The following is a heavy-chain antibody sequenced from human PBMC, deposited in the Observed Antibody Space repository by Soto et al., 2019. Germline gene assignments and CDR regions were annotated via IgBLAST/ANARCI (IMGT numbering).Heavy chain of an antibody. CDR2: IRSKAYGGTT. Sequence: GGSLRLSCTASGFTFGDYAMSWVRQAPGKGLEWVGFIRSKAYGGTTEYAASVKGRFTISRDDSKSIAYLQMNSLKTEDTAVYYCTREGNTSPDYYYYYGMDVWGQGTTVTVSS. V-gene: IGHV3-49*04. CDR1: GFTFGDYA. CDR3: TREGNTSPDYYYYYGMDV. J-gene: IGHJ6*02. D-gene: IGHD4-4*01.